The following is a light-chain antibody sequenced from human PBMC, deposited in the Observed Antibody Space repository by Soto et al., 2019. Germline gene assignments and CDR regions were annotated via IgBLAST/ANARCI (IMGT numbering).Light chain of an antibody. CDR1: QSVSNN. CDR3: QQYNDWPPRT. Sequence: VLTQSPSTLSLSPGERATLSCRASQSVSNNYLAWYQQKPGQAPRLLIYGASTRATGIPARFSGSGSGTEFTLTISSLQSEDFAVYYCQQYNDWPPRTFGQGTKVDI. CDR2: GAS. V-gene: IGKV3-15*01. J-gene: IGKJ1*01.